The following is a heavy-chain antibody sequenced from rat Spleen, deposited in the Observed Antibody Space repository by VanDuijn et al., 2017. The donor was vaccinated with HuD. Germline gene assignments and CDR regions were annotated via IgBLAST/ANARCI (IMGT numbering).Heavy chain of an antibody. CDR1: GFTFSNYD. V-gene: IGHV5S13*01. J-gene: IGHJ2*01. CDR3: ARPGQWSHYFDY. CDR2: ISTGGGNT. Sequence: EVQLVESGGGLVQPGRSLKLSCAASGFTFSNYDMAWVRQAPTKGLEWIASISTGGGNTYYRDSVKGRFTISRDNAKNTQYLQMDSLRSEDTATYYCARPGQWSHYFDYWGQGVMVTVSS. D-gene: IGHD1-1*01.